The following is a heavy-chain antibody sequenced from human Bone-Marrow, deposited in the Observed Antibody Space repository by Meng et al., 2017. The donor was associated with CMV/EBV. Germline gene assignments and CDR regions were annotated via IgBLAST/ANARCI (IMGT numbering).Heavy chain of an antibody. V-gene: IGHV3-30*04. D-gene: IGHD3-3*01. CDR3: ARDRDQYYDFWSGLARVGNWFDP. CDR2: ISYDGSNK. CDR1: GFTFSSYA. Sequence: GESLKISCVASGFTFSSYAMHWVRQAPGKGLEWVAVISYDGSNKYYADSVMGRFTISRDNSRNTLYLQMNSLRAEDTAVYYCARDRDQYYDFWSGLARVGNWFDPWGQGTLVTVSS. J-gene: IGHJ5*02.